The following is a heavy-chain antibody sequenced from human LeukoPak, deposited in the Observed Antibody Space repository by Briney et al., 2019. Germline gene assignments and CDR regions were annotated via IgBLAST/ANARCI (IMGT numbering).Heavy chain of an antibody. V-gene: IGHV3-23*01. J-gene: IGHJ4*02. CDR3: AKLYGSGSFYYFDY. CDR1: GFTFSNHG. D-gene: IGHD3-10*01. Sequence: GGSLRLSCAASGFTFSNHGMNWVRQAPGKGLEWLSRVSPPGGGTYYADSVKGRFTISRDDSKNTLSLQMNSLRAEDTAVYYCAKLYGSGSFYYFDYWGQGTLVTVSS. CDR2: VSPPGGGT.